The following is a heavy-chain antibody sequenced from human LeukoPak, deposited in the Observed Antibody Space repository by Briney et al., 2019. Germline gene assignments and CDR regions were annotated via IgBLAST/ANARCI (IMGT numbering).Heavy chain of an antibody. J-gene: IGHJ6*03. CDR1: GYTFSGYY. CDR3: ARSSVGHYSSIFFMDV. V-gene: IGHV1-2*06. D-gene: IGHD6-13*01. Sequence: ASVKVSCKASGYTFSGYYMHWVRQAPGQGLEWMGRINPNSGGTDYAQKFQGRVTMTRDTSISTAYMELSRLRSDDTAVYYCARSSVGHYSSIFFMDVGGKRTTVTVSS. CDR2: INPNSGGT.